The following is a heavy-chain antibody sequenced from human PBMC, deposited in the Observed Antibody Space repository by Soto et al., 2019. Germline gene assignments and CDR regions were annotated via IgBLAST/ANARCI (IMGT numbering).Heavy chain of an antibody. Sequence: EVQLVESGGGLVKPGGSLRLSCAASGFTFNTYSMNWVRQAPGKGLEWVSSISGTTSTIYYADSVKGRFTISRENAENSLYPQLVSLRAEDTAVSYCVRYFFASLASAGMSDYYGLDVWGQGTTVTVSS. CDR1: GFTFNTYS. CDR3: VRYFFASLASAGMSDYYGLDV. V-gene: IGHV3-21*01. CDR2: ISGTTSTI. J-gene: IGHJ6*02. D-gene: IGHD6-13*01.